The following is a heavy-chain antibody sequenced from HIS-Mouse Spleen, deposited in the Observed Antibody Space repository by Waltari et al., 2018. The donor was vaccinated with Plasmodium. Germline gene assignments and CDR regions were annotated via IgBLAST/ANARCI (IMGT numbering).Heavy chain of an antibody. Sequence: QVQLQQWGAGLLKPSETLSLTCAVYGGSFSGYYWSWIRQPPGKGLEWIGEINHSGSTNYNPSLKSRVTISVDTSKNQFSLKLSSVTAADTAVYYCARSLGIASSYWYFDLWGRGTLVTVSS. J-gene: IGHJ2*01. D-gene: IGHD2-15*01. CDR2: INHSGST. V-gene: IGHV4-34*01. CDR3: ARSLGIASSYWYFDL. CDR1: GGSFSGYY.